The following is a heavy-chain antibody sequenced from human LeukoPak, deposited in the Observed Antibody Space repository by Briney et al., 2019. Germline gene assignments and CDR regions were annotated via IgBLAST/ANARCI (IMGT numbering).Heavy chain of an antibody. D-gene: IGHD3-22*01. CDR1: GFTVSSNY. J-gene: IGHJ3*02. CDR3: ARDRDGSGYSDAFDI. V-gene: IGHV3-66*02. Sequence: GGSLRLSCAASGFTVSSNYMSWVRQAPGKGLEWVSVIYSGGSTYYADSVKGRFTISRDNSKNTLYLQMNSLRAEDTAVYYCARDRDGSGYSDAFDIWGQGTTVTVSS. CDR2: IYSGGST.